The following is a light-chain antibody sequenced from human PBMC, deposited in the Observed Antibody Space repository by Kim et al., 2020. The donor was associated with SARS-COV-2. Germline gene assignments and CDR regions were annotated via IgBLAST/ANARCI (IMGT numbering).Light chain of an antibody. Sequence: DIQMTQSPAALSASVGDTVNITCRASQNIHIWLAWYQQKPGKAPKFLIYRASSLESGVPSRFSGSGSGTEFTLTISSLQPDDFAIYYCQQYESSWTFGPGTKVDIK. CDR1: QNIHIW. J-gene: IGKJ1*01. V-gene: IGKV1-5*03. CDR2: RAS. CDR3: QQYESSWT.